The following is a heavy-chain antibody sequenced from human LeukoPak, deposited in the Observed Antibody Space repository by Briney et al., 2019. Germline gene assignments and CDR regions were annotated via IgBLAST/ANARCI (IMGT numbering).Heavy chain of an antibody. J-gene: IGHJ4*02. CDR1: GYTFTSYG. CDR2: ISAYNGNT. V-gene: IGHV1-18*01. CDR3: ARMDDFWSGYDNTPLDY. D-gene: IGHD3-3*01. Sequence: ASVKVSCKASGYTFTSYGISWVRQAPGQGLEWMGWISAYNGNTNYAQKLQGRVTMTTDTSTSTAYMELRSLRSDDTAVYYCARMDDFWSGYDNTPLDYWGQGTLVTVSS.